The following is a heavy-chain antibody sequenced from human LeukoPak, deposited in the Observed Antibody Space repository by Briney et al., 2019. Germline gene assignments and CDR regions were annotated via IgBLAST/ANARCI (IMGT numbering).Heavy chain of an antibody. V-gene: IGHV3-66*01. D-gene: IGHD2-15*01. CDR1: GFTVSSNY. CDR3: ARALSYCSGGSCNIYYMDV. Sequence: PGGSLRLSCAASGFTVSSNYMSWVRQAPGKGLEWVSVIHSDGSTYYADSVKGRFTISRDNSKNTLYLQMNSLRAEDTAVYYCARALSYCSGGSCNIYYMDVWGKGTTVTVSS. CDR2: IHSDGST. J-gene: IGHJ6*03.